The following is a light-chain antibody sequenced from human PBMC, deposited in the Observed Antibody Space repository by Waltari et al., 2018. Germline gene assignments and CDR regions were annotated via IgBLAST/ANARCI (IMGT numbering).Light chain of an antibody. J-gene: IGLJ2*01. Sequence: QSALTQPRSVSGSPGQSVTISCTGTSSDVGGYNYVSWYQQLPAKAPKLIIYEINKRPSGVPDRFSGSKAGNTASLTISGLQAEDEADYYCCSYAGSYTFGVFGGGTKVTVL. CDR2: EIN. CDR3: CSYAGSYTFGV. CDR1: SSDVGGYNY. V-gene: IGLV2-11*01.